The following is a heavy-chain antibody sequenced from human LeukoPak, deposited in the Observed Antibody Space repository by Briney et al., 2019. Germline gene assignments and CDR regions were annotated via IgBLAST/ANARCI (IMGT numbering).Heavy chain of an antibody. CDR1: GFTFSSYS. CDR2: ISSSSSYI. CDR3: ATRRSSGSWDGSMDV. J-gene: IGHJ6*02. Sequence: GGSLRLSCAASGFTFSSYSMNWVRQAPGKGLEWVSSISSSSSYIYYADSVKGRFTISRDNAKNSLYLQMNSLRAEDTAVYYCATRRSSGSWDGSMDVWGQGTTVTVSS. D-gene: IGHD1-26*01. V-gene: IGHV3-21*01.